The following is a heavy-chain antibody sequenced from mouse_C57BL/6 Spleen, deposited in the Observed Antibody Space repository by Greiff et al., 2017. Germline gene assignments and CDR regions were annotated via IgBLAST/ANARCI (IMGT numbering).Heavy chain of an antibody. V-gene: IGHV5-17*01. CDR2: ISSGSSTI. J-gene: IGHJ4*01. Sequence: EVHLVESGGGLVKPGGSLKLSCAASGFTFSDYGMHWVRQAPEKGLEWVAYISSGSSTIYYADTVKGRFTISRDNAKNTLFLQMTSLRSEDTAMYYCAGPYDYYAMDYWGQGTSVTVSS. CDR3: AGPYDYYAMDY. CDR1: GFTFSDYG.